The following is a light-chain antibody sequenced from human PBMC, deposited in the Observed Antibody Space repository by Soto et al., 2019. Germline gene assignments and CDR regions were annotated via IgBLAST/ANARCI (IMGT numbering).Light chain of an antibody. CDR2: EVN. CDR1: SSDIGAYDY. J-gene: IGLJ1*01. V-gene: IGLV2-14*01. CDR3: GSYTSTDTPFV. Sequence: QSVLTQPASLSGSPGQSMTISCTGTSSDIGAYDYVSWYQHHPGKGPKLIIYEVNNRPSGVSDRFSGSKSGNKASLTISNLEAEDESDYYCGSYTSTDTPFVFGTGTKVTVL.